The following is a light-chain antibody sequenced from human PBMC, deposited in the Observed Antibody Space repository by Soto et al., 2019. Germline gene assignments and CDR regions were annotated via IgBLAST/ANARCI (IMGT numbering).Light chain of an antibody. CDR3: QQYNNWPPWT. CDR1: QSVSYN. Sequence: EIVVTQSPATLSVSPGEGATLSCRASQSVSYNVAWYQQRPGQAPRLLIYRASTRAPGIPARFSGTGSGTEFTLTITRLQPEDVAIYYCQQYNNWPPWTFGPGTKVEIK. V-gene: IGKV3-15*01. CDR2: RAS. J-gene: IGKJ1*01.